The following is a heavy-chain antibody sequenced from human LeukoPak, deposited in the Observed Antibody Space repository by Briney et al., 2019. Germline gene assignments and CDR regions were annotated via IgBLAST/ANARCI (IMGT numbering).Heavy chain of an antibody. D-gene: IGHD3-10*01. CDR2: IWYDGSNK. Sequence: GGSLRLSCAASGFTFSSYGMHWVRQAPGKGLEWVAVIWYDGSNKYYADSVKGRFTTSRDNSKNTLYLQMNSLRAEDTAVYYCARDLAEILLWLRHYYYGMDVWGQGTTVTVSS. CDR1: GFTFSSYG. J-gene: IGHJ6*02. V-gene: IGHV3-33*01. CDR3: ARDLAEILLWLRHYYYGMDV.